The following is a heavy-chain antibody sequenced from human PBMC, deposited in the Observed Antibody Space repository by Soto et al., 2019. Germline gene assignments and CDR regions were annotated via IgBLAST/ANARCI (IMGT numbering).Heavy chain of an antibody. CDR2: INPNSGGT. D-gene: IGHD2-2*01. Sequence: ASVKVSCKASGYTFTGYYMHWVRQAPGQGLEWMGWINPNSGGTNYAQKFQGWVTMTRDTSISTAYMELSRLRSDDTAVYYCARDSSTSLTVIDAFDIWGQGTMVTVSS. CDR1: GYTFTGYY. CDR3: ARDSSTSLTVIDAFDI. V-gene: IGHV1-2*04. J-gene: IGHJ3*02.